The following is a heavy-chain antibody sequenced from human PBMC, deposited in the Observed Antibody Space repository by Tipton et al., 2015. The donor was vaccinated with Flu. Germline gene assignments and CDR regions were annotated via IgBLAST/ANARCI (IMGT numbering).Heavy chain of an antibody. J-gene: IGHJ6*02. D-gene: IGHD2-15*01. CDR3: ARDSGRNYNYGMDV. CDR1: GGAVSSYF. CDR2: IYYGGTT. V-gene: IGHV4-59*02. Sequence: TLSLTCTVSGGAVSSYFWTWIRQPPGEQLEWIGYIYYGGTTNYNPSLRSRVTFSIDTSKNQFSLRLSSVTAADTAVYYCARDSGRNYNYGMDVWGQGTTVYVSS.